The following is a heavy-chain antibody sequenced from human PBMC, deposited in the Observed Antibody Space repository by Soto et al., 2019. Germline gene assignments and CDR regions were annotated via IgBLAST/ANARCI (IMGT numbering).Heavy chain of an antibody. CDR1: GGSISSGGYY. D-gene: IGHD2-21*02. CDR2: IYYSGST. CDR3: ARGGCGGDCYPLVFDY. Sequence: PSETLSLTCTVSGGSISSGGYYWSWIRQHPGKGLEWIGYIYYSGSTYYNPSLKSRVTISVDTSKNQFSLKLSSVTAADTAVYYCARGGCGGDCYPLVFDYWGQGTLVTVSS. V-gene: IGHV4-31*03. J-gene: IGHJ4*02.